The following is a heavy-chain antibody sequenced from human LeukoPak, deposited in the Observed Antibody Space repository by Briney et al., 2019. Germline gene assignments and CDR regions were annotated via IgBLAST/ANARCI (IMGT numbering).Heavy chain of an antibody. CDR2: IYYSGST. Sequence: SETLSLTCTVSGGSISSYYWSWIRQPPGKGLEWIGYIYYSGSTNYNPSLKSRVTISVDTSKNQFSLKLSSVTAADTAWSYFAGGVRLNLLYYYYYMDVWGKGTTVTVSS. CDR1: GGSISSYY. V-gene: IGHV4-59*01. D-gene: IGHD1-14*01. J-gene: IGHJ6*03. CDR3: AGGVRLNLLYYYYYMDV.